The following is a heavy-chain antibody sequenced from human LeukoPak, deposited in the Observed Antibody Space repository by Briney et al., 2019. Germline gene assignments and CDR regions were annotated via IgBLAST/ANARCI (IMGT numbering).Heavy chain of an antibody. CDR2: ISYDGSNK. CDR3: AKSVRSGVDY. D-gene: IGHD6-25*01. J-gene: IGHJ4*02. Sequence: GGSRRLSCAASGFTFSSYGMQWVRQASGKGLEWVAVISYDGSNKYYADSVKGRFTISRDNSKNTLYLQMNSLRAEDTAVYYCAKSVRSGVDYWGQGTLVTVSS. V-gene: IGHV3-30*18. CDR1: GFTFSSYG.